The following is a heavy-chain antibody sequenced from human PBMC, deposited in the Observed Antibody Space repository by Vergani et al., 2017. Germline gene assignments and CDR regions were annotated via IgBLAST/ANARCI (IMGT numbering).Heavy chain of an antibody. D-gene: IGHD6-6*01. CDR2: IGTAGDT. CDR3: ARRDSSSPALDY. V-gene: IGHV3-13*01. Sequence: EVQMVEKGRGGVKPGGSLRLSCAASGFTFSTYDMHWVRQATGKGLEWVSAIGTAGDTYYPGSVKGRFTISRENAKNSLYLQMNGLRAGDTAVYYCARRDSSSPALDYWGQGTLVTVSS. J-gene: IGHJ4*02. CDR1: GFTFSTYD.